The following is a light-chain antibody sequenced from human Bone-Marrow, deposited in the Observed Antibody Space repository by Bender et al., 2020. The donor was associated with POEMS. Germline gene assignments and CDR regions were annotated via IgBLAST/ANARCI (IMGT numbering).Light chain of an antibody. Sequence: QSVLTQPPSVSGAPGQRVAISCTGSSSNIGANFDVHWYQQLPGRAPTLLIFGNTIRPSGVPDRFSASKSGSSASLAITWLQAEDEAVYYCQSYDGSLSGPWVFGGGTKLTVI. CDR1: SSNIGANFD. CDR2: GNT. CDR3: QSYDGSLSGPWV. J-gene: IGLJ3*02. V-gene: IGLV1-40*01.